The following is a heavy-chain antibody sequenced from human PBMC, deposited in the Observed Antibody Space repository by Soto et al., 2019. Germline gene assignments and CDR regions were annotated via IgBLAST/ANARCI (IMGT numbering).Heavy chain of an antibody. CDR1: GGTFSSYA. Sequence: SVNVSCKASGGTFSSYAISWVRQAPGQGLEWMGGIIPIFGTANYAQKFQGRVTITADESTSTAYMELSSLRSEDTAVYYCARVWGAAGPSRHYFDYWGQGTLVTVSS. D-gene: IGHD6-13*01. CDR2: IIPIFGTA. CDR3: ARVWGAAGPSRHYFDY. J-gene: IGHJ4*02. V-gene: IGHV1-69*13.